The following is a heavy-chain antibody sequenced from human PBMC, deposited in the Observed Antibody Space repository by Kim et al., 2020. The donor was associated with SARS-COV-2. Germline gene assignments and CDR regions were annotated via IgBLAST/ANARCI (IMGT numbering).Heavy chain of an antibody. CDR2: IYYSGST. CDR1: GGSISSSSYY. Sequence: SETLSLTCTVSGGSISSSSYYWGWIRQPPGKGLEWIGSIYYSGSTYYNPSLKSRVTISVDTSKNQFSLKLSSVTAADTAMYYCARQSGYGSPPDYWGQGTLVTVSS. V-gene: IGHV4-39*01. J-gene: IGHJ4*02. CDR3: ARQSGYGSPPDY. D-gene: IGHD5-12*01.